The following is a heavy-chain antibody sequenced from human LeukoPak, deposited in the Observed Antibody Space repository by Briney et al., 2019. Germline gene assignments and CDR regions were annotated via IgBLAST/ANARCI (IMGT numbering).Heavy chain of an antibody. Sequence: PGGSLRLSCSASGFTFSSYAMHWVRQAPGKGLEYVSAISSNGGSTYYADSVKGRFTISRDNSKNTLYLQMSSLRAEDTAVYYCVKYERFLEWSSFDYWGQGTLSPSPQ. D-gene: IGHD3-3*01. CDR3: VKYERFLEWSSFDY. J-gene: IGHJ4*02. CDR2: ISSNGGST. CDR1: GFTFSSYA. V-gene: IGHV3-64D*09.